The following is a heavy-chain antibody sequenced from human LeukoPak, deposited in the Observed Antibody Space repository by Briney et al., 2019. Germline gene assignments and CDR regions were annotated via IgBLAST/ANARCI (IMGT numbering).Heavy chain of an antibody. CDR2: IYYSGSA. D-gene: IGHD5-12*01. CDR1: SGSISSYY. V-gene: IGHV4-59*01. J-gene: IGHJ4*01. Sequence: SETLSLTCTVSSGSISSYYWSWIRQPPGKGLEWIGFIYYSGSANYNPSLRSRVTISVDTSKNQFSLKLTSVTAADTAVYYCARTGVVATSYFFDYWGHGTLVTVSS. CDR3: ARTGVVATSYFFDY.